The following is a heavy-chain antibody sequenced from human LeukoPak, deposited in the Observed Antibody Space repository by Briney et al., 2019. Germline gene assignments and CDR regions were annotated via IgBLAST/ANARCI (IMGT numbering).Heavy chain of an antibody. CDR1: GFTVTDNY. J-gene: IGHJ4*02. Sequence: PWGSLRLSCAVSGFTVTDNYMSWVRQAPGKGLQWVSVVYPDGRTYYADSVKGRFTISRDNSRNTLLLQLNSLRADDTAVYYCARTNPVYGDYDYWGQGTLVTVSS. V-gene: IGHV3-53*01. CDR2: VYPDGRT. D-gene: IGHD4-17*01. CDR3: ARTNPVYGDYDY.